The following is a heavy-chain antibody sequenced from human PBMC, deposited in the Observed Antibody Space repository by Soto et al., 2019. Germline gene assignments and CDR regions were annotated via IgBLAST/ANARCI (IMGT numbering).Heavy chain of an antibody. J-gene: IGHJ3*02. CDR1: GFTFSSYW. V-gene: IGHV3-74*01. CDR2: INSDGSST. Sequence: GGSLRLSCAASGFTFSSYWMHWVRQAPGKGLVWVSRINSDGSSTSYADSVKGRFTISRDNAKNTLYLQMNSLRAEDPAVDYCARDDGRIGGATEAFDIWGQGTMVTVSS. D-gene: IGHD1-26*01. CDR3: ARDDGRIGGATEAFDI.